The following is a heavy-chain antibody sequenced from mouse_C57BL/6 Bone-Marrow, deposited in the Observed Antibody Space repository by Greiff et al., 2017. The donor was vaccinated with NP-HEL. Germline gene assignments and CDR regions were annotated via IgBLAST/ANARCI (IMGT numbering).Heavy chain of an antibody. CDR2: ISNGGGST. CDR3: ARPDYYGSSSYYAMDY. J-gene: IGHJ4*01. Sequence: EVKVEESGGGLVQPGGSLKLSCAASGFTFSDYYMYWVRQTPEKRLEWVAYISNGGGSTYYPDTVKGRFTISRDNAKNTLYLQMSRLKSEDTAMYYCARPDYYGSSSYYAMDYWGQGTSVTVSS. D-gene: IGHD1-1*01. V-gene: IGHV5-12*01. CDR1: GFTFSDYY.